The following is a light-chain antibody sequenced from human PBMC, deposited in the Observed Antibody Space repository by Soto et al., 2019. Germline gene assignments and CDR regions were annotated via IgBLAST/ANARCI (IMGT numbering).Light chain of an antibody. CDR2: AAS. CDR3: HQYYSYPPNT. Sequence: AIRMTQSPSSFSASTGDRVTITCRASQGISSYLAWYQQKPGKAPKLLIYAASTLQSGVPSRFSDSGSGTDISLTIRSLQSEDCATYYCHQYYSYPPNTFGQGTRLEIK. CDR1: QGISSY. J-gene: IGKJ5*01. V-gene: IGKV1-8*01.